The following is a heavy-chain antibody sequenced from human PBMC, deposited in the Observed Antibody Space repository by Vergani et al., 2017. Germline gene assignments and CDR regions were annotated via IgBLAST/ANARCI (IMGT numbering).Heavy chain of an antibody. J-gene: IGHJ5*02. CDR1: GGSFSGYY. CDR2: INHSGST. CDR3: ARALAYYDYVWGSYRYTNWFDP. Sequence: QVQLQQWGAGLLKPSETLSLTCAVYGGSFSGYYWSWIRQPPGKGLEWIGEINHSGSTNYNPSLKSRVTISVDTSKNQFSLKLSSVTAADTAVYYCARALAYYDYVWGSYRYTNWFDPWGQGTLVTVSS. V-gene: IGHV4-34*01. D-gene: IGHD3-16*02.